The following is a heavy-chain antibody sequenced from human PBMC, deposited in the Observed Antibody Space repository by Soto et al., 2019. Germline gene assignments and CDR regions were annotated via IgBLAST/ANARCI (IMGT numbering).Heavy chain of an antibody. CDR3: AKNLPRTGRFDY. V-gene: IGHV4-39*01. Sequence: KSSETMSLTRSLSGASITSTTYFWAWIRQPPGKGLEWVGSIYYSGETHYNPPLKSRATISVDRSRNQFSLQVSSVTAADTAVYYCAKNLPRTGRFDYWGQGTVVTVSS. CDR2: IYYSGET. CDR1: GASITSTTYF. J-gene: IGHJ4*02.